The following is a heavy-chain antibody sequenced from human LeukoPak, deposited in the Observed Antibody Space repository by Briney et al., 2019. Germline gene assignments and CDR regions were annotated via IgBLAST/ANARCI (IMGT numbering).Heavy chain of an antibody. D-gene: IGHD5-18*01. CDR3: ARDETLDTAMVYYFDY. J-gene: IGHJ4*02. CDR1: GYTFISYY. V-gene: IGHV1-46*03. CDR2: INPSGGST. Sequence: ASVKVSCKASGYTFISYYMHWVRQAPGQGLEWMGIINPSGGSTSYAQKFQGRVTMTRDTSTSTVYMELSSLRSEDTAVSYCARDETLDTAMVYYFDYWGQGTLVTVSS.